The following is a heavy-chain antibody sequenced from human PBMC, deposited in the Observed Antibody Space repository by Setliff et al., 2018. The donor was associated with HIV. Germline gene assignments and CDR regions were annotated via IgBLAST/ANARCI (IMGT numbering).Heavy chain of an antibody. CDR3: ARGQFVSPGRPRHHMDV. Sequence: PSETLSLTCTVSGGSISISSHYWGWIRQPPGKGLEWIGDISHTGSASYNPALGSRVAISVDAVRKRFSLNIRSLTAADTAPYFCARGQFVSPGRPRHHMDVWGKGTSVTVSS. CDR2: ISHTGSA. V-gene: IGHV4-39*02. J-gene: IGHJ6*03. D-gene: IGHD6-6*01. CDR1: GGSISISSHY.